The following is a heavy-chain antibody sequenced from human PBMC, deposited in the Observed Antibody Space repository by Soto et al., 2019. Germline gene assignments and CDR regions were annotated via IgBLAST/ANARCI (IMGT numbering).Heavy chain of an antibody. CDR3: AKLCRSLGFASMRYFDSSDSDWYLDL. V-gene: IGHV3-30*18. Sequence: QVQLVESGGGVVQPGRSLRLSCAVSGFTLRNHGMHWVRQSPGKGLEWVAVVSFDGRDEYYANSVKGRFTVSRDNSRNTVYLQMNSLKDEDTAVYYCAKLCRSLGFASMRYFDSSDSDWYLDLWGRGTLVTVSS. CDR2: VSFDGRDE. J-gene: IGHJ2*01. CDR1: GFTLRNHG. D-gene: IGHD3-22*01.